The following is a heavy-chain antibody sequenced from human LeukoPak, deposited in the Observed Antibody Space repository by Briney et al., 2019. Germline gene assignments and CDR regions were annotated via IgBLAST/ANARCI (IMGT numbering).Heavy chain of an antibody. J-gene: IGHJ4*02. D-gene: IGHD3-9*01. V-gene: IGHV4-59*08. CDR3: ARLMVGDILTGYRTKYYFDY. Sequence: SETLSLNCTVSGGSISSYYWSWIRQPPGKGLEWIGYIYYSGSTNYNPSLKSRVTISVDTSKNQFSLKLSSVTAADTAVYYCARLMVGDILTGYRTKYYFDYWGQGTLVTVSS. CDR1: GGSISSYY. CDR2: IYYSGST.